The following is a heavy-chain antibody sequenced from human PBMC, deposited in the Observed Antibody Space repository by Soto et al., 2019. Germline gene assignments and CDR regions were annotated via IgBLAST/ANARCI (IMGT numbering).Heavy chain of an antibody. Sequence: SETLSLTCTVSGGSISSSSYYWGWIRQPPGKGLEWIGSIYYSGSTYYNPSLKSRVTISVDTSKNQFSLKLSSVTAADTAVYYCARHGEEDMYSSSEGGLDYWGQGTLVTVSS. V-gene: IGHV4-39*01. D-gene: IGHD6-6*01. CDR3: ARHGEEDMYSSSEGGLDY. CDR1: GGSISSSSYY. CDR2: IYYSGST. J-gene: IGHJ4*02.